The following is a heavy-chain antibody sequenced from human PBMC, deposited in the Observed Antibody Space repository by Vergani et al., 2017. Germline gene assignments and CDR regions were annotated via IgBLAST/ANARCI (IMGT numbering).Heavy chain of an antibody. CDR2: IYYSGST. D-gene: IGHD6-13*01. CDR1: GGSISSYY. V-gene: IGHV4-59*01. Sequence: QVQLQESGPGLVKPSETLSLTCTVSGGSISSYYWSWIRQPPGKGLEWIGYIYYSGSTNYNPSLKSRVTISVDTSKNQFSLKLSSVTAADTAVYYCASFNSSTFDYWGQGTLVTVSS. J-gene: IGHJ4*02. CDR3: ASFNSSTFDY.